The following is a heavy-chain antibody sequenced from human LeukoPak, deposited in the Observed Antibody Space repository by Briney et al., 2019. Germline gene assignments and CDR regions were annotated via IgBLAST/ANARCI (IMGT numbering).Heavy chain of an antibody. J-gene: IGHJ4*02. V-gene: IGHV5-51*01. CDR2: IYPGDSDT. CDR1: GYSFSNSC. CDR3: AGLSDRNWGHPPDF. Sequence: GESLKISCKGSGYSFSNSCIGWVRQMPGKGLDWMGIIYPGDSDTRYSPSFQGQVTISADKSINTAYLQWSSLKASDTAMYYCAGLSDRNWGHPPDFWGQGTLVTVSS. D-gene: IGHD7-27*01.